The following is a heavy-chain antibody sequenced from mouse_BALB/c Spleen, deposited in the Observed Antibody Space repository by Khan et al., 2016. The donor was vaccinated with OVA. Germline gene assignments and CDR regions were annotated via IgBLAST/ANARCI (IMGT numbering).Heavy chain of an antibody. V-gene: IGHV1S137*01. J-gene: IGHJ3*01. CDR3: TGGGGGERFAY. Sequence: QVQLQQSGAELVRPGVSVKISCKGSGYTFTDFTMHWVKQSHAKSLEWIGVISTYYGDSTYNQKFKGKATLTVDKSSSTAYMELARLTSEDSAIFYCTGGGGGERFAYWGQGTLVTVSA. CDR1: GYTFTDFT. CDR2: ISTYYGDS.